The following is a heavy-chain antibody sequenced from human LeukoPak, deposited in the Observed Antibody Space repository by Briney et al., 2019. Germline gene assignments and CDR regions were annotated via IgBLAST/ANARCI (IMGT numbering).Heavy chain of an antibody. Sequence: GGSLRLSCAASGFTFSSYAMSWVRQAPGKGLEWVSAISGSGGSTYYADSVKGRFIISRDNSKNTLYLQMNSLRAEDTAVYYCAKYRIAVAGVNWFDPWGQGTLVTVSS. J-gene: IGHJ5*02. CDR3: AKYRIAVAGVNWFDP. V-gene: IGHV3-23*01. CDR2: ISGSGGST. D-gene: IGHD6-19*01. CDR1: GFTFSSYA.